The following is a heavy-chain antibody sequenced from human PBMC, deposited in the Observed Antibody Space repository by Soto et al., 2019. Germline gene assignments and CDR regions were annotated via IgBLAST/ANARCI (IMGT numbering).Heavy chain of an antibody. D-gene: IGHD6-6*01. Sequence: ASVKVSCKASGYTFTSYGISWVRQAPGQGLEWMGWISAYNGNTNYAQKLQGRVTMTTDTSTSTAHMELRSLRSDDTAVYYWARRPREGQFVVEDWFDPWGQGTQVTVSS. V-gene: IGHV1-18*01. CDR3: ARRPREGQFVVEDWFDP. CDR1: GYTFTSYG. CDR2: ISAYNGNT. J-gene: IGHJ5*02.